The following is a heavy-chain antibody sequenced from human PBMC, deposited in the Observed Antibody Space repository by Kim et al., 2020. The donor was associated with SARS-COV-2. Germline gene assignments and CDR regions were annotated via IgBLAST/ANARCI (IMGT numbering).Heavy chain of an antibody. V-gene: IGHV5-51*01. D-gene: IGHD3-9*01. Sequence: SFQGQVTISADKSISTAYLQWSSLKASDTAMYYCARRSYDILTGADAFDIWGQGTMVTVSS. CDR3: ARRSYDILTGADAFDI. J-gene: IGHJ3*02.